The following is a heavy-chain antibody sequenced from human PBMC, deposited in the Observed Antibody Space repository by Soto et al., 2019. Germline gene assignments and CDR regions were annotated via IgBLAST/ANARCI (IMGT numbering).Heavy chain of an antibody. Sequence: QVQLVQSGAEVKKPGASVKVSCKASGYTFTSYDINWVRQATGQGLEWMGWMNPKSCNTGYAQKFQGRVTMTRNTSISTAYMELSSLRSEDTAVYYCAREHSSSWRFDYWGQGTLVTVSS. CDR2: MNPKSCNT. D-gene: IGHD6-13*01. J-gene: IGHJ4*02. CDR1: GYTFTSYD. CDR3: AREHSSSWRFDY. V-gene: IGHV1-8*01.